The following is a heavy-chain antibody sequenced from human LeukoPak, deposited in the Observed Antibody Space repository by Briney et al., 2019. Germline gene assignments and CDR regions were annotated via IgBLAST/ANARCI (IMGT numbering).Heavy chain of an antibody. CDR3: ARDYGDYGMDV. J-gene: IGHJ6*02. D-gene: IGHD4/OR15-4a*01. Sequence: SETLSLTRTVSGGSISSGGYYWSWIRQHPGKGLEWIGYIYYSGSTYYNPSLKSRVTISVDTSKNQFSLKLSSVTAADTAVYYCARDYGDYGMDVWGQGTTVTVSS. V-gene: IGHV4-31*03. CDR2: IYYSGST. CDR1: GGSISSGGYY.